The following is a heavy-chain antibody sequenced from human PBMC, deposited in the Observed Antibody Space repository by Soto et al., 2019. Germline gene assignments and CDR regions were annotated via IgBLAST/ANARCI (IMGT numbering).Heavy chain of an antibody. Sequence: GGSLRLSCAASGFTFSSYAMSWVRQAPGKGLEWVSAISGSGGSTYYADSVKGRFTISRDNSKNTLYLQMNSLRAEDTAVYYCAKDPSIAAAGNLGWFDPWGQGTLVTVSS. V-gene: IGHV3-23*01. CDR1: GFTFSSYA. D-gene: IGHD6-13*01. CDR3: AKDPSIAAAGNLGWFDP. J-gene: IGHJ5*02. CDR2: ISGSGGST.